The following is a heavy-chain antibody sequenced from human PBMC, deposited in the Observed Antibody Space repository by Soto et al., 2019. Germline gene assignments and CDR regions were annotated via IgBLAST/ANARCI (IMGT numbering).Heavy chain of an antibody. CDR2: IGSSSSYT. Sequence: QVQLVESGGGLVKPGGSLRLSCAASGFPFSDYYMSWIRQAPGKGLEWVSSIGSSSSYTNYADSVKGRFTISRDNAKNSLYLQRNSLRAEDTAVYYCARRRPTGYYNYWGQGTLVTVSA. V-gene: IGHV3-11*05. J-gene: IGHJ4*02. CDR3: ARRRPTGYYNY. CDR1: GFPFSDYY. D-gene: IGHD3-9*01.